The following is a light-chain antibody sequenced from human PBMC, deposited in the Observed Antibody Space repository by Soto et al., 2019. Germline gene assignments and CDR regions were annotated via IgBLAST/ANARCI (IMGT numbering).Light chain of an antibody. CDR2: EVS. Sequence: QSALTQPASVSGSPGQSITISCTGTSSDVGGYKYVSWYQQHPGKSPRLMIYEVSNRPSGVSHRFSGSKSGNTASLTISGLQAEEEADYYCTSYTSRSTNYVLGNGSKLT. J-gene: IGLJ1*01. CDR3: TSYTSRSTNYV. CDR1: SSDVGGYKY. V-gene: IGLV2-14*01.